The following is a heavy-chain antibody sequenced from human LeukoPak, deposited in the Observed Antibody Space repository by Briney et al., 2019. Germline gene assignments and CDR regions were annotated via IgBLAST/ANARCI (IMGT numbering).Heavy chain of an antibody. D-gene: IGHD1-26*01. CDR2: IIPIFGTA. J-gene: IGHJ5*02. CDR3: ARDLSGSGSP. Sequence: SVKVSCKASGGTFSRYAISWVRQAPGQGLEWMGRIIPIFGTANYAQKFQGRVTITTDESTSTAYMELSSLRSEDTAVYYCARDLSGSGSPWGQGTLVTVSS. V-gene: IGHV1-69*05. CDR1: GGTFSRYA.